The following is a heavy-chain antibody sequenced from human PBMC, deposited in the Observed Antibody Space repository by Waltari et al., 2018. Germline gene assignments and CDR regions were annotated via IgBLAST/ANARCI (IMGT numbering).Heavy chain of an antibody. J-gene: IGHJ4*02. CDR2: IYSGGST. D-gene: IGHD6-13*01. Sequence: EVQLEETGGGLIQPGGSLRLSCAASGFTVSSNYMSWVRKAPGKGLEWVSVIYSGGSTYYADSVKGRFTISRDNSKNTLYLQMNSLRAEDTAVYYCARAPAAAGEGVGLDWGQGTLVTVSS. CDR1: GFTVSSNY. V-gene: IGHV3-53*02. CDR3: ARAPAAAGEGVGLD.